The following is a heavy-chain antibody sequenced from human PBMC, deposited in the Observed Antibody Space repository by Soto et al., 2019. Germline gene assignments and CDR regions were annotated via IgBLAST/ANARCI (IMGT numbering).Heavy chain of an antibody. V-gene: IGHV3-33*01. J-gene: IGHJ4*02. D-gene: IGHD6-13*01. CDR2: IWYDGSNK. CDR3: AREGRLGIAARWGLDC. Sequence: QVQLVESGGGVVQPGRSLRLSCAASGFTFSSYGMHWVRQAPGKGLEWVAVIWYDGSNKYYADSVKGRFTISRDNSKNTLYLQMNSLRAEDTAVYYCAREGRLGIAARWGLDCWGQGTLVTVSS. CDR1: GFTFSSYG.